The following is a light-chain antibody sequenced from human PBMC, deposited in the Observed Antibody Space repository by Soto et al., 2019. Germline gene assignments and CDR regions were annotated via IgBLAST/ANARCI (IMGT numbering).Light chain of an antibody. CDR2: AAS. CDR3: QQRKSYPIT. V-gene: IGKV1-9*01. Sequence: DIPLTQSPSFLSASVGDRVTITCRASQDINTYLAWYQQKPGKAPKLLIFAASTLQNGVPSRFSGSGSGTEFTFTITSLQPEDFATYYCQQRKSYPITFGQGTRLEIK. CDR1: QDINTY. J-gene: IGKJ5*01.